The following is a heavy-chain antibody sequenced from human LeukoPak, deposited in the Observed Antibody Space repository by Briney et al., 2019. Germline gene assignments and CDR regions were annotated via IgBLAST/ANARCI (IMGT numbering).Heavy chain of an antibody. CDR3: AKDPHGIAFRYYFDY. CDR1: GFTFSSYG. V-gene: IGHV3-30*18. Sequence: GGSLRLSCAASGFTFSSYGMHWVRQAPGKGLEWVAVISYDGSNKYYADSVKGRFTISRDNSKNTLYLQMNSLRAEDTAVYYCAKDPHGIAFRYYFDYWGQGTLVTVSS. D-gene: IGHD6-13*01. J-gene: IGHJ4*02. CDR2: ISYDGSNK.